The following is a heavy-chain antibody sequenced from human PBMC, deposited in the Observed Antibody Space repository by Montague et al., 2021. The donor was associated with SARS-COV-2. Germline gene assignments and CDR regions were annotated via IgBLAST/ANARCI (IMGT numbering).Heavy chain of an antibody. CDR2: IYWNDDR. J-gene: IGHJ4*02. Sequence: PALVKPTQTLTLTRSFSGFSLTTSGVGVGWIRQPPGKALECLALIYWNDDRRYSPSLKNRLSISKDDSKNQVVLTVTNMDPMDTGTYYCAYKRSGWPIELGHWGQGSLVTVSS. V-gene: IGHV2-5*01. D-gene: IGHD6-19*01. CDR1: GFSLTTSGVG. CDR3: AYKRSGWPIELGH.